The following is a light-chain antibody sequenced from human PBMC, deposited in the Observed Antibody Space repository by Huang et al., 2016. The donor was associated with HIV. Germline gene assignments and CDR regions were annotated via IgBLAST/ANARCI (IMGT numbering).Light chain of an antibody. CDR1: QTISSTY. V-gene: IGKV3-20*01. Sequence: EIVLTQSPGTLSLSPGDRATLSCSASQTISSTYLAWYQQKPGQAPRLLIYAASSRASGIPDRCSGSGSVTDFTLTIYRLEPEDFAVYYCQQYDTSPPALTFGGGTKVEIK. CDR3: QQYDTSPPALT. J-gene: IGKJ4*01. CDR2: AAS.